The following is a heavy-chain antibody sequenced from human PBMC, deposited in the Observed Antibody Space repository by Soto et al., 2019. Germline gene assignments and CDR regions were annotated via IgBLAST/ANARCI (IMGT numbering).Heavy chain of an antibody. Sequence: QLQLQESGSGLVKPSQTLSLTCAVSGGSITSGGYSWSWIRQPPGKGLEWIANIYHSGSTYYNPSLKSRVTISLNRSNNQFYLDLSSVTAADTAVYYCARVVVVPPIWGDYFDSWGQGTLVTVSS. CDR1: GGSITSGGYS. CDR2: IYHSGST. D-gene: IGHD2-2*01. V-gene: IGHV4-30-2*01. J-gene: IGHJ4*02. CDR3: ARVVVVPPIWGDYFDS.